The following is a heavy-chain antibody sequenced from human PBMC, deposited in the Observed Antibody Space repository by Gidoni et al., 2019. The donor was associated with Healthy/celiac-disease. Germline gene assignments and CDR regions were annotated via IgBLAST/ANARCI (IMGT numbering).Heavy chain of an antibody. D-gene: IGHD3-9*01. CDR2: IYYSGST. V-gene: IGHV4-39*01. CDR3: ARHLPPNTYYDIADYFDY. J-gene: IGHJ4*02. Sequence: QLQLQESGPGLVKPSETLSLTCTVSGGSISSSSYYWGWIRQPPGKGLEGIGSIYYSGSTDYNPSLKSRVTISVDTSKNQFSLKLSSVTAADTAVYYCARHLPPNTYYDIADYFDYWGQGTLVTVSS. CDR1: GGSISSSSYY.